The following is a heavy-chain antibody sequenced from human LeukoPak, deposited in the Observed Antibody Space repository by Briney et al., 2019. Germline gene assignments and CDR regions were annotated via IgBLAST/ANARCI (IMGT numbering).Heavy chain of an antibody. V-gene: IGHV3-30*04. D-gene: IGHD5-24*01. J-gene: IGHJ4*02. CDR2: ISFHGTDS. Sequence: PGTSLRLSCAASGFTFIRYAIHWVRQAPGKGLEWVAVISFHGTDSFYADSVKGRFTISRDNSKNTLYLQMNSLRAEDTAVYYCARGSEMAMDYFDYWGQGTLVTVSS. CDR1: GFTFIRYA. CDR3: ARGSEMAMDYFDY.